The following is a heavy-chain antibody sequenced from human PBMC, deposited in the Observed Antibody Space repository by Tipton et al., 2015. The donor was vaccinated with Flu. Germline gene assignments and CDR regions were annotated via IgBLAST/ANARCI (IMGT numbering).Heavy chain of an antibody. J-gene: IGHJ5*01. D-gene: IGHD2-15*01. Sequence: QLVQSGAEVKKPGESLKISCAGSGDNFNSFWIGWVRQMSGKGLEWMAIIYPGDSNVRYNPSLQGQVTISVDRSINTAYLQWSSLKTSGPAIYYCARRFWGLGSCIRSGFSGWFASWGQGTLVTVSS. CDR2: IYPGDSNV. V-gene: IGHV5-51*01. CDR3: ARRFWGLGSCIRSGFSGWFAS. CDR1: GDNFNSFW.